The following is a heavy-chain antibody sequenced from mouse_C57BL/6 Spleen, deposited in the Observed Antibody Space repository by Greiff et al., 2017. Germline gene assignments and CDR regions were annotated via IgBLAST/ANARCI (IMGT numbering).Heavy chain of an antibody. D-gene: IGHD1-3*01. Sequence: EVQLVESGGGLVQPGGSLSLSCAASGFTFTDYYMSWVRQPPGKALEWLGFIRNKANGYTTEYSASVKGRFTISRDNSQSILYLQMNALRAEDSATYYCARYISKGYFDYWGQGTTLTVSS. CDR3: ARYISKGYFDY. CDR1: GFTFTDYY. J-gene: IGHJ2*01. V-gene: IGHV7-3*01. CDR2: IRNKANGYTT.